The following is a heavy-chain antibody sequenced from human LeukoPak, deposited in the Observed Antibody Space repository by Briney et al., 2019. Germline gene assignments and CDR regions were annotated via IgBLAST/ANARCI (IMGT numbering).Heavy chain of an antibody. V-gene: IGHV1-18*01. CDR2: ISAYNGNT. J-gene: IGHJ6*02. CDR1: GYTFTSYG. Sequence: ASVKVSCTASGYTFTSYGISWVRQAPGQGLEWMGWISAYNGNTNYAQKLQGRVTMTTDTSTSTAYMELRSLRSDDTAVYYCARVSRFLYYYYGMDVWGQGTTVTVSS. CDR3: ARVSRFLYYYYGMDV.